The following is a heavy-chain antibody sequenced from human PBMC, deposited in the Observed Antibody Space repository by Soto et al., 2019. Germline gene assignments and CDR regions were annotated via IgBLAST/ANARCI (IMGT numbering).Heavy chain of an antibody. CDR3: ARDGSTAAGWWYFDL. V-gene: IGHV3-33*01. Sequence: QVQLVESGGGVVQPGRSLRLSCAASGFTFSSYGVHWVRQAPGKGLEWVAVIWYDGSNKYYADSVKGRLTISRDNSKNTLYLQMNSLRAEDTAVYYCARDGSTAAGWWYFDLWGRGTLVTVSS. CDR1: GFTFSSYG. J-gene: IGHJ2*01. D-gene: IGHD6-13*01. CDR2: IWYDGSNK.